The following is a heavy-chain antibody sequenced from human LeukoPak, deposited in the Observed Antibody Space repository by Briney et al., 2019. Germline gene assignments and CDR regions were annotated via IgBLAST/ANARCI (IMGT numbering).Heavy chain of an antibody. V-gene: IGHV3-33*01. CDR2: IWNDGSNK. J-gene: IGHJ4*02. D-gene: IGHD3-22*01. Sequence: GGSLRLSCAASGFTFSIYGMHWVRQAPGKGLEWVAVIWNDGSNKYYADSVKGRFTISRDNAKNSLYLQMNSLRDEDTAVYYCASALTYYYDSSGYPVDYWGQGTLVTVSS. CDR3: ASALTYYYDSSGYPVDY. CDR1: GFTFSIYG.